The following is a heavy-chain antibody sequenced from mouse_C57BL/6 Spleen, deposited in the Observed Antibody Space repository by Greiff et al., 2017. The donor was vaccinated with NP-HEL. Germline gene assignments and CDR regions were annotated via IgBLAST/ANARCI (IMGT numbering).Heavy chain of an antibody. D-gene: IGHD1-1*01. Sequence: ESGPGLVKPSQSLSLTCSVTGYSITSGYYWNWIRQFPGNKLEWMGYISYDGSNNYNPSLKNRISITRDTSKNQFFLKLNAVTTEDTATYYCASYYYGSSSDWYFDVWGTGTTVTVSS. CDR3: ASYYYGSSSDWYFDV. CDR1: GYSITSGYY. CDR2: ISYDGSN. V-gene: IGHV3-6*01. J-gene: IGHJ1*03.